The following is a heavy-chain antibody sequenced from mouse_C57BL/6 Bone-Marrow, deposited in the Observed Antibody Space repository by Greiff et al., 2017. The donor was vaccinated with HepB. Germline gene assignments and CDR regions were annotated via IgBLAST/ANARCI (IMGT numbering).Heavy chain of an antibody. CDR2: IWSGGST. D-gene: IGHD4-1*01. Sequence: VQGVESGPGLVQPSQSLSITCTVSGFSLTSYGVHWVRQPPGKGLEWLGVIWSGGSTDYNAAFISRLSISKDNSKSQVFFKMNSLQADDTAIYYCAIPLGPGAMDYWGQGTSVTVSS. J-gene: IGHJ4*01. CDR1: GFSLTSYG. V-gene: IGHV2-4*01. CDR3: AIPLGPGAMDY.